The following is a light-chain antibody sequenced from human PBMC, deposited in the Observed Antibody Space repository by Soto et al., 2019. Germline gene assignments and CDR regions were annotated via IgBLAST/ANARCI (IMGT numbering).Light chain of an antibody. Sequence: QSALTQPASVSGSAGQSITISCTGTSSDVGNYNLVSWYLHHPGKAPKLLIYEDTKRPSGVSNRFSGSRSGNTASLTVSGLHAEDETDYYCCSYAGSSTDVFGTGTKLTVL. CDR3: CSYAGSSTDV. CDR1: SSDVGNYNL. V-gene: IGLV2-23*01. J-gene: IGLJ1*01. CDR2: EDT.